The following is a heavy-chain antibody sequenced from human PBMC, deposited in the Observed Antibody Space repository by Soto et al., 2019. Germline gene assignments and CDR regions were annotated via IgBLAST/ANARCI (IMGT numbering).Heavy chain of an antibody. D-gene: IGHD6-19*01. CDR2: IYYSGST. CDR1: GGSISSGGYY. J-gene: IGHJ5*02. Sequence: LSLTCTVSGGSISSGGYYWSWIRQHPGKGLEWIGYIYYSGSTYYNPSLKSRVTISVDTSKNQFSLELSSVTAADTAVYYCARGSSGHGFSFDPWGQGTLVTVSS. CDR3: ARGSSGHGFSFDP. V-gene: IGHV4-31*03.